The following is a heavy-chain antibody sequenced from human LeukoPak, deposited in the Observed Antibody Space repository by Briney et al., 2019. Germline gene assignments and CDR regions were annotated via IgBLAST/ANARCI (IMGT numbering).Heavy chain of an antibody. J-gene: IGHJ3*02. V-gene: IGHV3-20*01. CDR3: ARSRQQLDDAFDI. CDR1: GFTFDDYG. D-gene: IGHD6-13*01. Sequence: GGSLRLSCAASGFTFDDYGMSWVRQAPGKGLEWVSGINWSGGSTGYADSVKGRFTISRDNAKNSLYLQMNSLRAEDTALYHWARSRQQLDDAFDIWGQGTMVTVSS. CDR2: INWSGGST.